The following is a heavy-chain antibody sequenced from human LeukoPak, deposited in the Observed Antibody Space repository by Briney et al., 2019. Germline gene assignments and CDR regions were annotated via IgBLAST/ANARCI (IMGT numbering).Heavy chain of an antibody. CDR2: ISGSGDST. CDR3: AKEIRWQNWFDP. CDR1: GFTFSSYA. Sequence: GGSLRLSCAASGFTFSSYAMNWVRQAPGEGLEWVSAISGSGDSTYYADSVKGRFTISRDNSKNTLYLQMNSLRAEDTAVYYCAKEIRWQNWFDPWGQGTLVTVSS. V-gene: IGHV3-23*01. D-gene: IGHD4-23*01. J-gene: IGHJ5*02.